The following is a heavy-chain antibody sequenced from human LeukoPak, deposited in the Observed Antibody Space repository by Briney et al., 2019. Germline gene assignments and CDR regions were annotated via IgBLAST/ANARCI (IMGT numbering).Heavy chain of an antibody. J-gene: IGHJ3*02. D-gene: IGHD2-21*02. CDR1: GGSFSGYY. Sequence: SETLSLTCAVYGGSFSGYYWSWIRQPPGKGLEWIGENNHSGSTSYNPSLKSRVTISVDTSKNQFSLKLSSVTAADTAVYYCASTSHIVVVTATPDAFDIWGQGTMVTVSS. CDR2: NNHSGST. V-gene: IGHV4-34*01. CDR3: ASTSHIVVVTATPDAFDI.